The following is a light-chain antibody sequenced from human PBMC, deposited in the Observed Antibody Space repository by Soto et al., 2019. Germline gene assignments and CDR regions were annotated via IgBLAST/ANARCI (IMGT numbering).Light chain of an antibody. Sequence: EIVLTQSPGTLSLSPGERATLSCRASQSVSSSYLAWYQQKPGQAPRLLIYGASSRATGIPDRFSGSGSGTDFTLTISRLKHEDFSVYYCQQYGSSPRFTFGPGTKVDIK. CDR2: GAS. CDR3: QQYGSSPRFT. CDR1: QSVSSSY. V-gene: IGKV3-20*01. J-gene: IGKJ3*01.